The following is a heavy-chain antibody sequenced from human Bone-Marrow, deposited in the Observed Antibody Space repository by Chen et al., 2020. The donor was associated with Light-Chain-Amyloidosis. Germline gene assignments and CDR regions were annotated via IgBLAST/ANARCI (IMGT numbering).Heavy chain of an antibody. CDR2: IYPDDSDA. Sequence: EVQLEPPGPAVKKPGGSLMISCLGSGYTFPNYWIGWVRQMPGKGLEWMGVIYPDDSDARYSPSFEGQVTISADKSITTAYLQWRSLKASDTAMYYCARRRDGYNFDYWGQGTLVTVSS. CDR3: ARRRDGYNFDY. V-gene: IGHV5-51*01. D-gene: IGHD5-12*01. CDR1: GYTFPNYW. J-gene: IGHJ4*02.